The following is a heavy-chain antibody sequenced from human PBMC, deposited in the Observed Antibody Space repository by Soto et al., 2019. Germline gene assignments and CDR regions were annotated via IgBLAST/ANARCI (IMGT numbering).Heavy chain of an antibody. CDR1: GAIFSSNA. Sequence: QVQLVQSGAEVKKPGSSVKVTCKASGAIFSSNAISWVRQAPGQGLEWMGGILPIFGRTNYAQKFQGRVTINADESTRTAYMELSSLKSEATAVYYSATGGRGYSYAHRFYFEYWGQGTLVTVSS. V-gene: IGHV1-69*01. J-gene: IGHJ4*02. CDR3: ATGGRGYSYAHRFYFEY. CDR2: ILPIFGRT. D-gene: IGHD5-18*01.